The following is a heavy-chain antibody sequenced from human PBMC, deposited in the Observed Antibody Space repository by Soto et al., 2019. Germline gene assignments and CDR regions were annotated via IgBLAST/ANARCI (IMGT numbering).Heavy chain of an antibody. J-gene: IGHJ6*02. D-gene: IGHD2-2*01. CDR3: ARDFKRLWSSTSCHGYYYYGMDV. Sequence: ASVKVSCKASGYTFTSYYMHWVRQAPGQGLEWMGIINPSGGSTSYAQKFQGRVTMTRDTSTSTVYMELSSLRSEDTAVYYCARDFKRLWSSTSCHGYYYYGMDVWGQGTTVTVSS. CDR2: INPSGGST. V-gene: IGHV1-46*01. CDR1: GYTFTSYY.